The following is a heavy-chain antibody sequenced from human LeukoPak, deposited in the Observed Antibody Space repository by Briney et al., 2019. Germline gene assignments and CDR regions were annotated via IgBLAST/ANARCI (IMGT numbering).Heavy chain of an antibody. CDR1: GFTFSDYS. D-gene: IGHD6-13*01. Sequence: PGGSLRLSCAASGFTFSDYSMNWVRQAPGKGLEWVSSISSTSTYIYYADSVKGRFTISRDNARNSLYLQMNSLRAEDTAVYYCARDSGYYSSSWFNWFDPWGQGTLVTVSS. CDR2: ISSTSTYI. CDR3: ARDSGYYSSSWFNWFDP. V-gene: IGHV3-21*01. J-gene: IGHJ5*02.